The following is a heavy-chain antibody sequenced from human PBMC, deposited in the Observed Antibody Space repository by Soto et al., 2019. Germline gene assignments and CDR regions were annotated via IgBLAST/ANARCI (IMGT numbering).Heavy chain of an antibody. CDR2: IYYTGYT. D-gene: IGHD3-3*01. V-gene: IGHV4-39*01. CDR1: GGSISGSSTSY. CDR3: AITTISGVPSDY. Sequence: SETLSLTCTVSGGSISGSSTSYWGWSRQPPGKGLEWIGSIYYTGYTYYSPSLKSRVIISVDTSKNQFSLKLNSVTATDTAVYYCAITTISGVPSDYWGHGTLVTVSS. J-gene: IGHJ4*01.